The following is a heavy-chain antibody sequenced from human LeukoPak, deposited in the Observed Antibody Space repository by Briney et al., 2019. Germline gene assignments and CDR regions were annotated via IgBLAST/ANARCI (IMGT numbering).Heavy chain of an antibody. V-gene: IGHV3-23*01. CDR2: ISGSGGST. Sequence: GGSLRLSCAASGFTFSSYAMSWVRQAPGKGLEWVSAISGSGGSTYYADSVKGRFTISRDNSKNTLCLQMNSLRAEDTAVYYCAKVRKGSGWYGVGYFDLWGRGTLVTVSS. J-gene: IGHJ2*01. CDR1: GFTFSSYA. D-gene: IGHD6-19*01. CDR3: AKVRKGSGWYGVGYFDL.